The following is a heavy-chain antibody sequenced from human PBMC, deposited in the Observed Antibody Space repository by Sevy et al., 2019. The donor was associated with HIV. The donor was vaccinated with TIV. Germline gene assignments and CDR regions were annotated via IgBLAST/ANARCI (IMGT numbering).Heavy chain of an antibody. CDR2: IKEDGSEN. J-gene: IGHJ5*02. D-gene: IGHD2-2*01. V-gene: IGHV3-7*03. CDR1: GFTFSNYS. CDR3: ARVGGCSSTSCFAYWFDP. Sequence: GGSLRLSCAASGFTFSNYSMSWVRQAPGKGLEWVANIKEDGSENYYVDSVKGRFTISRDNAKNSLYLQMNSLRAEDTAVYYCARVGGCSSTSCFAYWFDPWGQGTLVTVSS.